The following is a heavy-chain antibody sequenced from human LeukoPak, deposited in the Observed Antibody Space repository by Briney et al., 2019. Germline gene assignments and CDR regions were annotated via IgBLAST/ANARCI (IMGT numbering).Heavy chain of an antibody. V-gene: IGHV1-2*02. CDR1: GYTFTGYY. J-gene: IGHJ4*02. CDR3: AREPSGSGGYDY. Sequence: ASEKVSCKASGYTFTGYYMHWVRQAPGQGLEWMAWISPNSGGTNYVQKFQGRVTVTRDTSISTDYMEISGLTSDDTALYYCAREPSGSGGYDYWGQGTLVTVSS. D-gene: IGHD3-10*01. CDR2: ISPNSGGT.